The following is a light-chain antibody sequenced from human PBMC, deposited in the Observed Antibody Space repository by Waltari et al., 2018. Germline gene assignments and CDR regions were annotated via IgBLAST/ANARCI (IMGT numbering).Light chain of an antibody. CDR1: SSNIGANV. Sequence: QSMLTQSPSASGTPGQRVTISCSGSSSNIGANVVNWYQQLPGKAPKLLIYRNDQRPSGVPDRFSASKSGTSASLAISGLQSEDEADYYCATWDDRMNGHWVFGGGTKVTVL. V-gene: IGLV1-44*01. CDR3: ATWDDRMNGHWV. CDR2: RND. J-gene: IGLJ3*02.